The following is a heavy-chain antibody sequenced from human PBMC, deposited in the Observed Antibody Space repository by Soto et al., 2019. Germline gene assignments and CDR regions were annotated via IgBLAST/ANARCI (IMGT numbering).Heavy chain of an antibody. CDR2: IYYAGTT. D-gene: IGHD3-22*01. V-gene: IGHV4-59*08. CDR1: GGSLSHYY. CDR3: ARLGGYYQALDS. J-gene: IGHJ4*02. Sequence: QVQLQESGPGLVKPSVTLSLTCTVSGGSLSHYYWSWTRQSPGNTLDWIGYIYYAGTTAYNPSLHSQVAISLDTVKIQFSLKLASVTAADTAVYYCARLGGYYQALDSWGQGTLVTVSS.